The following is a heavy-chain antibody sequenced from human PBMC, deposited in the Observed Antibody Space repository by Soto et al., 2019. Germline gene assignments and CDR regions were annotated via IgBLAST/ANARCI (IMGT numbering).Heavy chain of an antibody. CDR2: IIPILGIA. J-gene: IGHJ6*02. D-gene: IGHD3-10*01. CDR3: ATPQGDGRPTGSYGMDV. V-gene: IGHV1-69*02. CDR1: GGTFSSYT. Sequence: GASVKVSCKASGGTFSSYTISWVRQAPGQRLEWMGRIIPILGIANYAQKFQGRVTITADKSTSTAYMELSSLRSEDTAVYYCATPQGDGRPTGSYGMDVWGQGTTVTVSS.